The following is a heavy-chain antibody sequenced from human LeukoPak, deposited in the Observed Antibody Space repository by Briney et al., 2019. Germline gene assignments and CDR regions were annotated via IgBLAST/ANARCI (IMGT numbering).Heavy chain of an antibody. CDR3: AREENSYGPTDY. D-gene: IGHD5-18*01. V-gene: IGHV3-21*01. CDR1: GFTFSNYS. J-gene: IGHJ4*02. CDR2: ISSSSSYI. Sequence: GGSLRLSCAASGFTFSNYSMNWVRQAPGKGLEWVSSISSSSSYIYYADSVKGRFTISRDNAKNSLYLQMNSLRAEDTAVYYCAREENSYGPTDYWGQGTLVTVSS.